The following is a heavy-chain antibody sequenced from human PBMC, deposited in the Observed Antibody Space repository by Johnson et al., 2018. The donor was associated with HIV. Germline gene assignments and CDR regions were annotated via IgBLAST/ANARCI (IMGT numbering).Heavy chain of an antibody. CDR3: AKGGSAVAVAFEI. J-gene: IGHJ3*02. D-gene: IGHD6-19*01. Sequence: QMQLVESGGGLVQPGGSLRVSCAASGFKYAASGLAFSNYAVKWVSHTPGGDGGTSFADSVTGRYIISRDNSKNTPYLQMNSLRAEDTAVYYCAKGGSAVAVAFEIWGQGTMVTVSS. CDR2: TPGGDGGT. V-gene: IGHV3-NL1*01. CDR1: GFKYA.